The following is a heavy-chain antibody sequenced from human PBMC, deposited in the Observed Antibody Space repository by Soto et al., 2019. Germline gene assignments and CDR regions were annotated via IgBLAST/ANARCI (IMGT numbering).Heavy chain of an antibody. CDR1: GGSITSSGSA. Sequence: SETLSLTCNASGGSITSSGSAWGWIRQSPGKGLEWIGTIDYSGNIYYIPSLKSRITISVDTSKNQISLKLSSVTAADTAVYYCATNRGFDFYYFDSWGQGAQVTVSS. J-gene: IGHJ4*02. CDR3: ATNRGFDFYYFDS. D-gene: IGHD5-12*01. CDR2: IDYSGNI. V-gene: IGHV4-39*01.